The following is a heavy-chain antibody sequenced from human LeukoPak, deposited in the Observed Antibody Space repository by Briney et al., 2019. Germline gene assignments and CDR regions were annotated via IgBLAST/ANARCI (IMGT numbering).Heavy chain of an antibody. Sequence: GGSLRLSCAASGFTVSSNYMSWVRQAPGKGLEWVSVVYGGGSTYYADSVKGRFTISRDNSKNSLYLQMNSLRAEDTALYYCVRDGMGGIKAFDMWGQGTVVIVSS. CDR2: VYGGGST. J-gene: IGHJ3*02. V-gene: IGHV3-53*01. CDR1: GFTVSSNY. D-gene: IGHD3-10*01. CDR3: VRDGMGGIKAFDM.